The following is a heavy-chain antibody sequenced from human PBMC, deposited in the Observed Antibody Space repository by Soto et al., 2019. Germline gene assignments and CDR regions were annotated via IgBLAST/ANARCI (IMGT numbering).Heavy chain of an antibody. D-gene: IGHD3-22*01. Sequence: SETLSLTCTVSGGSISSGYYWTWIRQHPGKGLEWIGYIYYSGSTLYNPSLKSRAAISVDTSKNQFSLNLTSVTAADTAVYYCTKPAPSWGYYDTSGAGGDVWGQGTTVTFS. J-gene: IGHJ6*02. V-gene: IGHV4-31*03. CDR1: GGSISSGYY. CDR2: IYYSGST. CDR3: TKPAPSWGYYDTSGAGGDV.